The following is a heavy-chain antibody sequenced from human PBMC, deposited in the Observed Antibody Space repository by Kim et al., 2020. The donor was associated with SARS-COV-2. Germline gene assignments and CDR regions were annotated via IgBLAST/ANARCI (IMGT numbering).Heavy chain of an antibody. CDR1: GYTFTNYA. D-gene: IGHD3-10*01. J-gene: IGHJ4*02. CDR3: ARSKGYITLVRGVTDY. V-gene: IGHV7-4-1*02. Sequence: ASVKVSCKASGYTFTNYAMNWVRQAPGQGLEWMGWVNTNTGKPAYAQGFTGRFVFSLDTSGSTSYLLISSLKADDTAVYFCARSKGYITLVRGVTDYWGQGTLVTVSS. CDR2: VNTNTGKP.